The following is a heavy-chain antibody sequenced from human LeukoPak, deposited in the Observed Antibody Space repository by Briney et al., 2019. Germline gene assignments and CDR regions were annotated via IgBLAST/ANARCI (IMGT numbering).Heavy chain of an antibody. J-gene: IGHJ6*03. CDR3: AKDDGGSYYIYYYYMDV. D-gene: IGHD1-26*01. CDR2: IRYDGSNK. V-gene: IGHV3-30*02. Sequence: AGGSLRLSCAASGFTFSSYGMHWVRQAPGKGLEWVAFIRYDGSNKYYADSVKGRFTISRDNSKNTLYLQMNSLRAEDTAVYYCAKDDGGSYYIYYYYMDVWGKGTTVTISS. CDR1: GFTFSSYG.